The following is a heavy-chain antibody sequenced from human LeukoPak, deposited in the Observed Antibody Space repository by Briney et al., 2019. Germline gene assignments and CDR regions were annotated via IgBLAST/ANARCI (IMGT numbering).Heavy chain of an antibody. CDR1: GYTFTSYD. D-gene: IGHD3-16*01. V-gene: IGHV1-8*01. CDR2: TNPNSGNT. CDR3: ARGFMITFGGVYFDY. Sequence: ASVKVSCKASGYTFTSYDINWVRQATGQGLEWMGWTNPNSGNTGYAQKFQGRVTMTRNTSISTAYMELSSLRSEDTAVYYCARGFMITFGGVYFDYWGQGTLVTVSS. J-gene: IGHJ4*02.